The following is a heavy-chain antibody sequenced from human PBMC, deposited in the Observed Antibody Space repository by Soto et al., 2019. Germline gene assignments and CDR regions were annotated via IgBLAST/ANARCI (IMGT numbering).Heavy chain of an antibody. Sequence: GESLKISCKGSGYTFTNYWIGWVRQMPGKGLEWMGIIYPGDSDTKYNPSFQGQVTISADKSITTTYLQWSSLKASDTAIYYCEASIGYSGMDVWGQGTRVTVSS. J-gene: IGHJ6*02. CDR2: IYPGDSDT. CDR1: GYTFTNYW. CDR3: EASIGYSGMDV. V-gene: IGHV5-51*01.